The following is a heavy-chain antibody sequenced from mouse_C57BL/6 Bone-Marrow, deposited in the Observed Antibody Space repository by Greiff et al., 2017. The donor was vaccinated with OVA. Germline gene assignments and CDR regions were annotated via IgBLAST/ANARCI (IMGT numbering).Heavy chain of an antibody. J-gene: IGHJ2*01. CDR2: IDPSDSDT. D-gene: IGHD1-1*01. V-gene: IGHV1-52*01. CDR1: GYTFTSYW. Sequence: QVQLKQPGAELVRPGSSVKLSCKASGYTFTSYWMHWVKQRPIQGLEWIGNIDPSDSDTHYNQKFKDKATLTVDKSSSTAYMQLSSLTSEDSAVYYCARRGTYYGRDFDYWGQGTTLTVSS. CDR3: ARRGTYYGRDFDY.